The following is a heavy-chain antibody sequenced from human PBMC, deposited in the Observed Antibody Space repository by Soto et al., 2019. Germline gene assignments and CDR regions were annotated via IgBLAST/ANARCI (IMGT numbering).Heavy chain of an antibody. CDR1: GFTFTDFY. V-gene: IGHV3-7*03. Sequence: EVQLVQSGGGLVQPGGSLRLSWVGSGFTFTDFYLNWVRQAPGKGLEWVANIRPDGSETNYVESVKGRFTTSRDNAKNSLFLQMNSLRADDTAVYYCAGWGGHDYNYWGQGILVTVSS. D-gene: IGHD4-4*01. CDR3: AGWGGHDYNY. J-gene: IGHJ4*02. CDR2: IRPDGSET.